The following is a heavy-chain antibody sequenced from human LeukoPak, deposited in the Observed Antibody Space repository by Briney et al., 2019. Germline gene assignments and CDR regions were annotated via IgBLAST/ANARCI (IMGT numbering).Heavy chain of an antibody. CDR1: GFTFTSYW. Sequence: PGGSLRLSCAASGFTFTSYWMNWVRQAPGKGLEWVANIKPDGSEKYYVDSVKGRFTISRDNAKNSLYLQMNSLRAEDTAVYYCARGGAGHSSGWYASYCWGQGTLVTVSS. CDR2: IKPDGSEK. V-gene: IGHV3-7*01. D-gene: IGHD6-19*01. CDR3: ARGGAGHSSGWYASYC. J-gene: IGHJ4*02.